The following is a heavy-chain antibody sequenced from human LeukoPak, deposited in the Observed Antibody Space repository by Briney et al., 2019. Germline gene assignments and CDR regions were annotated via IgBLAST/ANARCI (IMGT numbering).Heavy chain of an antibody. D-gene: IGHD4-17*01. CDR1: GFTVISNY. J-gene: IGHJ4*02. CDR3: ARASLTTVTTSDY. Sequence: GGSLRLSCAASGFTVISNYMSWVRQAPGKGLEWVSVIYSGNKTYYADSVKGRFIISRDNSRNTVYLQMNSLRAEDTAVYYCARASLTTVTTSDYWGQGTLVTVSA. CDR2: IYSGNKT. V-gene: IGHV3-66*01.